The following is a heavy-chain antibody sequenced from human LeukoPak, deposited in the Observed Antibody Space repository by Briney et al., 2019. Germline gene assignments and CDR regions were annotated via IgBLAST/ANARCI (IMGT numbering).Heavy chain of an antibody. Sequence: ASVKVSFKASGYTFISYGITWVRQAPGQGLEWLGWISAYNGNIDYAQKLQGRVTLTTDTSTSTAYMEVRSLRSDDTAVYYRASMSGYYPSYYFDYWGQGTLVTVSS. CDR1: GYTFISYG. CDR2: ISAYNGNI. D-gene: IGHD3-3*01. CDR3: ASMSGYYPSYYFDY. V-gene: IGHV1-18*01. J-gene: IGHJ4*02.